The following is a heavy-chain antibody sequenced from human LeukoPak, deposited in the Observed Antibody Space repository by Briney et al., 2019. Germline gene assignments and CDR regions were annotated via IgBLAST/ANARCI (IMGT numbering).Heavy chain of an antibody. D-gene: IGHD5-12*01. CDR1: GFTFSTFA. Sequence: GGSLRLSCAASGFTFSTFAMIWVRQPPGKGLEWVANINLDGSEKYYVDSVKGRFTISRDNAKNSLYLQMNSLRAEDTAVYYCARGITSGPRRYDVRNFDYWGQGTPVTVSS. CDR2: INLDGSEK. J-gene: IGHJ4*02. CDR3: ARGITSGPRRYDVRNFDY. V-gene: IGHV3-7*01.